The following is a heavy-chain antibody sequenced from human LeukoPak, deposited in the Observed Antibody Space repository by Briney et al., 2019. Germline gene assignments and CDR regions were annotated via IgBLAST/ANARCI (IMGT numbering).Heavy chain of an antibody. D-gene: IGHD4-23*01. CDR1: GIIVRNNY. CDR2: IYNGGSI. CDR3: ARTGGGNSGPFDY. J-gene: IGHJ4*02. V-gene: IGHV3-53*01. Sequence: GGSLRLSCVASGIIVRNNYMTWVRQAPGKGLEWVSVIYNGGSIYYGDSVKGRFTISADNSRNMVYLQMNGLRAEDTAVYYCARTGGGNSGPFDYWGQGTLVTVSS.